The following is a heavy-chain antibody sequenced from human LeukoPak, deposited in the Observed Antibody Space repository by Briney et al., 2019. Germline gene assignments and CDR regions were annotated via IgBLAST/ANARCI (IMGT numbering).Heavy chain of an antibody. J-gene: IGHJ4*02. CDR1: GFTFSDYA. CDR2: ISYDGINQ. V-gene: IGHV3-30*18. D-gene: IGHD1-7*01. CDR3: AKNRVVFNWNYAYYFDN. Sequence: GGSLRLSCAASGFTFSDYAMHWVRQAPGKGLEWLAIISYDGINQYYADSVKGRFTISRDNSQSTLYLQMNSLRREDTALYYCAKNRVVFNWNYAYYFDNWGQGTLVTVSS.